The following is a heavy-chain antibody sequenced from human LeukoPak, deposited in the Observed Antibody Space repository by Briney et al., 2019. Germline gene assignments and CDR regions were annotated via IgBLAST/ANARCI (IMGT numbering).Heavy chain of an antibody. J-gene: IGHJ4*02. CDR1: GGSISSGSYY. D-gene: IGHD4-17*01. Sequence: PSETLSLTCTVSGGSISSGSYYWSWIRQPAGKGLEWIGRIYTSGSTNYNPSLKSRVTISVDTSKSQFSLKLSSVTAADTAVYYCARELGGDYLNDYWGQGTLVTVSS. CDR2: IYTSGST. CDR3: ARELGGDYLNDY. V-gene: IGHV4-61*02.